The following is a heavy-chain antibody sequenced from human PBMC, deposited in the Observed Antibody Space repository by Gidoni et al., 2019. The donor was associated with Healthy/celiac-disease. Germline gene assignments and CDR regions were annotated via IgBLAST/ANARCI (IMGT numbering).Heavy chain of an antibody. Sequence: EVQLVESGGGLVQPGGSLRLSCAAPGFTVSRNYMSWVRQAPGKGLEWVLVIYSGGSTYYADSVKGRFTISRDNSKNALYLQMNSLRAEDTAVYYCARVGEQYDFWSGYYEYYFDYWGQGTLVTVSS. J-gene: IGHJ4*02. CDR3: ARVGEQYDFWSGYYEYYFDY. V-gene: IGHV3-66*01. CDR1: GFTVSRNY. D-gene: IGHD3-3*01. CDR2: IYSGGST.